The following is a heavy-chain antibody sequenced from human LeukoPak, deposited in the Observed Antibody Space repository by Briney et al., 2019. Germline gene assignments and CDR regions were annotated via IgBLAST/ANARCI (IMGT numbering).Heavy chain of an antibody. CDR3: ARHGTQWLRYPNFDY. V-gene: IGHV4-59*08. J-gene: IGHJ4*02. CDR2: IYYNGNT. Sequence: SETLSLTCTVSGGSISSYYRSWIRQPPGEGLEWIGSIYYNGNTDYNPSFKSGVTISVATSNNQFSLKLRCVAAADTAVYYCARHGTQWLRYPNFDYWGQGTLVTVSS. D-gene: IGHD6-19*01. CDR1: GGSISSYY.